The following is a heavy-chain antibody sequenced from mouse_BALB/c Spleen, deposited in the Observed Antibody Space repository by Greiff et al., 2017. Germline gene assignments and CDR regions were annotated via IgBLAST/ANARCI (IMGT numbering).Heavy chain of an antibody. CDR1: GFSLTSYG. CDR2: IWSGGST. CDR3: ARGLRSFAY. D-gene: IGHD1-1*01. V-gene: IGHV2-2*02. J-gene: IGHJ3*01. Sequence: VQRVESGPGLVAPSQSLSITCTVSGFSLTSYGVHWVRQPPGKGLEWLGVIWSGGSTDYNAAFISRLSISKDNSKSQVFFKMNSLQANDTAIYYCARGLRSFAYWGQGTLVTVSA.